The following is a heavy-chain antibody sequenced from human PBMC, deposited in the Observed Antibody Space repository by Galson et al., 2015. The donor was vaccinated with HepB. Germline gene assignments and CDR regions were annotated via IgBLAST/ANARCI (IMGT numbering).Heavy chain of an antibody. D-gene: IGHD2-15*01. CDR3: ARGDCSGGSCHPEVY. Sequence: SVKVSCKASGYTFTSYGISWVRQAPGQGLEWMGWISAYNGNTNYAQKLQGRVTMTTDTSTSTAYMELRSLRSDDTAVYYCARGDCSGGSCHPEVYWGQGTLVTVSS. CDR1: GYTFTSYG. J-gene: IGHJ4*02. V-gene: IGHV1-18*04. CDR2: ISAYNGNT.